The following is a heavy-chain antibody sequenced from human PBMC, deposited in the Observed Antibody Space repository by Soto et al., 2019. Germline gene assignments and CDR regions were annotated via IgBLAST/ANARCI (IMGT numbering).Heavy chain of an antibody. J-gene: IGHJ5*02. V-gene: IGHV4-31*03. CDR1: GGSITSGGYY. CDR3: ARDLRPADGLNWFGP. Sequence: QVQLQESGPGLVKPSQTLSLTCTVSGGSITSGGYYWSWIRQHPGKGLEWSGYIYYSGSTYYNQYLKSRVTISEDTSQNQFSLKLSAVTAADTAVYYCARDLRPADGLNWFGPWGQGTLVTVSS. CDR2: IYYSGST.